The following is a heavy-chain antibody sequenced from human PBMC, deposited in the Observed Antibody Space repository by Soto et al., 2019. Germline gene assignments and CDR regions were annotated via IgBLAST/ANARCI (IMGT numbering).Heavy chain of an antibody. D-gene: IGHD3-10*01. CDR3: ARPLWFGELPTKAYYYYGMDV. CDR1: GGTFSSYA. CDR2: IIPIFGTA. J-gene: IGHJ6*02. Sequence: QVQLVQSGAEVKKPGSSVKVSCKASGGTFSSYAISWVRQAPGQGLEWMGGIIPIFGTANYAQKFQGRVTITADESTSTAYMELSSLRSEDTAVYYCARPLWFGELPTKAYYYYGMDVWGQGTTVTVSS. V-gene: IGHV1-69*01.